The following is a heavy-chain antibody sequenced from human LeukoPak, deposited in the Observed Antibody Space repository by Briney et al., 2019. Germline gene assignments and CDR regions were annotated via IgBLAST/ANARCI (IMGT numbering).Heavy chain of an antibody. V-gene: IGHV3-7*01. CDR2: INRDGSEQ. D-gene: IGHD3-10*01. CDR3: ARWALYYNYYMDV. CDR1: GFTFSSYW. Sequence: GGSLRLSCEVSGFTFSSYWMTWARHIPGKGLEWVANINRDGSEQHYVESVKGRFTISRDNGRNSLYLQMDSLRVDDTAVYYCARWALYYNYYMDVWGKGTTVTVSS. J-gene: IGHJ6*03.